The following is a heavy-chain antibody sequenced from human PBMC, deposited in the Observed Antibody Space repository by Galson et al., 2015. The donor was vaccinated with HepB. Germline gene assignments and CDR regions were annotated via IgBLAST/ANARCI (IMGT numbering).Heavy chain of an antibody. J-gene: IGHJ6*03. CDR3: ARDGHPLGYCSGGSCHRSSYYYYYMDV. CDR2: INPSGGST. D-gene: IGHD2-15*01. CDR1: GYTFTSYY. Sequence: SVKVSCKASGYTFTSYYMHWVRQAPGQGLEWIGIINPSGGSTSYAQKFQGRVTMTRDTSTSTVYMELSSLRSEDTAVYYCARDGHPLGYCSGGSCHRSSYYYYYMDVWGKGTTVTVSS. V-gene: IGHV1-46*03.